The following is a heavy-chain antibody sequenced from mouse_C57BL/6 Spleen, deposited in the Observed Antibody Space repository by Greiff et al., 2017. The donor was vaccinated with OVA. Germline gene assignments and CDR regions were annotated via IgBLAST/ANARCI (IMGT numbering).Heavy chain of an antibody. Sequence: QVQLQQPGAELVRPGTSVKLSCKASGYTFTSYWMHWVKQRPGQGLEWIGVIDPSDSYTNYNQKFKGKATLTVDTSSSTAYMQLSSLTSEDSAVYYCARGDYYGSSSRWFAYWGQGTLVTVSA. V-gene: IGHV1-59*01. CDR2: IDPSDSYT. CDR3: ARGDYYGSSSRWFAY. D-gene: IGHD1-1*01. J-gene: IGHJ3*01. CDR1: GYTFTSYW.